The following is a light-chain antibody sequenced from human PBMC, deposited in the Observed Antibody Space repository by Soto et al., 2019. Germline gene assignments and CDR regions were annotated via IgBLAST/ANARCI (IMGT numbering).Light chain of an antibody. CDR3: CSYAGGRTYV. V-gene: IGLV2-23*02. CDR2: EVT. J-gene: IGLJ1*01. Sequence: QSALTQPASVSGSPGQSITISCTGTSGDVGSYNLVSCYQQPPGKAPKLMIHEVTKRPSGVSNRFSGSKSGNTASLTISGLQAEDEADYYCCSYAGGRTYVFGTGSKVTVL. CDR1: SGDVGSYNL.